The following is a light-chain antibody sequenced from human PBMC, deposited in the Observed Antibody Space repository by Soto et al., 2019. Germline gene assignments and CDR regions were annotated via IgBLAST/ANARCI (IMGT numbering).Light chain of an antibody. Sequence: QSALTQPPSASGSPGQSVTISCTGTSSDVGGYSYVSWYQQHPGKAPKLIIYEVIKRPSGVPDRFSGSKSGNTASLTVSGIQAEDEADYYCSSYAGINILLVGGRPKRTVL. J-gene: IGLJ2*01. CDR2: EVI. V-gene: IGLV2-8*01. CDR3: SSYAGINILL. CDR1: SSDVGGYSY.